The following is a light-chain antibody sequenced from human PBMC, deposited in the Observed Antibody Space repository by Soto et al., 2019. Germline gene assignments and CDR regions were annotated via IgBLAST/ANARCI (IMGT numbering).Light chain of an antibody. J-gene: IGLJ1*01. CDR2: GNS. CDR3: QAYNSSLGGLYV. CDR1: SSHPWAGHD. Sequence: SVPPQPPPLSPAPGQRDTISCSGRSSHPWAGHDVHWYQQLPGTAPIVLIYGNSNRPSGVADRFAGAKSGTSASLAITGLQAEDEADYYCQAYNSSLGGLYVFGAGTKVTGL. V-gene: IGLV1-40*01.